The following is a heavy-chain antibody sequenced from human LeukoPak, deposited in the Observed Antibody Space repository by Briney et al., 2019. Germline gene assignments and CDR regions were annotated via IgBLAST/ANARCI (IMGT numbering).Heavy chain of an antibody. CDR1: GYSISSGYY. CDR3: ARIRSRRLFDY. V-gene: IGHV4-38-2*02. Sequence: SETLSLTCTVSGYSISSGYYWGWIRQPPGKGLEWIGSIYHSGSTYYNPSLKSRVTISVDTSKNQFSLKLSSVTAADTAVYYCARIRSRRLFDYWGQGTLVTVSS. CDR2: IYHSGST. J-gene: IGHJ4*02.